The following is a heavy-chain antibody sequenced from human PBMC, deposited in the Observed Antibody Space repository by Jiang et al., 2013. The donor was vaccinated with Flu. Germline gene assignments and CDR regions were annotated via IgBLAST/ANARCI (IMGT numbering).Heavy chain of an antibody. CDR1: GNTFRNSA. V-gene: IGHV1-69*01. J-gene: IGHJ4*02. Sequence: SGAEVKKPGSSVKVSCKASGNTFRNSAINWLRQAPGQGPEWMGWIIPMFETTNYTQKFQGTLTMTADDSTSTAYMELSSLKSEDTATYYCARSGVFFYGTYTPLNFFDSWGQGTLVTVSS. D-gene: IGHD2/OR15-2a*01. CDR3: ARSGVFFYGTYTPLNFFDS. CDR2: IIPMFETT.